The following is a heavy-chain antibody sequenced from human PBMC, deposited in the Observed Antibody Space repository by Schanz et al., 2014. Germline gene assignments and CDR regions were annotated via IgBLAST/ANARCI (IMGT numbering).Heavy chain of an antibody. CDR3: ARGTMPGTFDI. D-gene: IGHD2-2*01. V-gene: IGHV1-18*01. Sequence: GPEVKEPGASVKVSCEASRYTFNTYGLNWVRHAPGQGLEWMGWISAYTNNTNYAQKVQGRVTMTTDTSTGTAYMELRSLRYEDTALYYCARGTMPGTFDIWGQGTMVTVSS. J-gene: IGHJ3*02. CDR2: ISAYTNNT. CDR1: RYTFNTYG.